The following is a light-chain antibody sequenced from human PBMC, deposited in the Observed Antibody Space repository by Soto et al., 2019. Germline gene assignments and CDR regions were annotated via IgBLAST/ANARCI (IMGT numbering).Light chain of an antibody. V-gene: IGLV2-14*01. CDR1: NNDVGGHMY. CDR3: SAYGRGIIV. J-gene: IGLJ2*01. CDR2: EID. Sequence: QSVLTQPASVSGSPGQSITISCTGTNNDVGGHMYVSWYQHQAGKVPKIIIYEIDTRPSGVSDRFSGSKSGNTASLTISGLQAEDEAAYYCSAYGRGIIVFGGGTKLTVL.